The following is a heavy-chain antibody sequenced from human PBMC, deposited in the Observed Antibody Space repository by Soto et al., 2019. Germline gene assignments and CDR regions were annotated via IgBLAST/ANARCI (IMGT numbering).Heavy chain of an antibody. CDR1: GFTFSNAW. D-gene: IGHD3-22*01. V-gene: IGHV3-15*07. Sequence: GGSLRLSCAASGFTFSNAWMNWVRQAPGKGLEWVGRIKSKTDGGTTDYAAPVKGRFTISRDDSKNTLYLQMNSLKTEDTAVYYCTTALTMIVVVISPDQVDYWGQGTLVTVSS. CDR2: IKSKTDGGTT. CDR3: TTALTMIVVVISPDQVDY. J-gene: IGHJ4*02.